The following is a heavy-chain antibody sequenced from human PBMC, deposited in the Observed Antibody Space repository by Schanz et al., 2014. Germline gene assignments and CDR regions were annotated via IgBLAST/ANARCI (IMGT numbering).Heavy chain of an antibody. CDR3: ARVSMEFERGKSYYYYMDV. CDR1: RSTFSSYT. D-gene: IGHD3-10*01. V-gene: IGHV1-69*02. CDR2: FIPILDVG. Sequence: QVQLVQSGAEVKKPGSSVKVSCKASRSTFSSYTISWVRQARGQGLEWVGRFIPILDVGNYAQQFQGRVTITADKSSDTAYMELSSLTSEDTAVYYCARVSMEFERGKSYYYYMDVWGRGTTVTVSS. J-gene: IGHJ6*03.